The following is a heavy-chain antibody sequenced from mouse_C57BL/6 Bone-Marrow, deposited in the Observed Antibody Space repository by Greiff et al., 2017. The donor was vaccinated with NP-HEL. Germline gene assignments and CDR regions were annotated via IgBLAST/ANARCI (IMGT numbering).Heavy chain of an antibody. Sequence: VQLQQSVAELVRPGASVKLSCTASGFNIKNTYMHWVKQRPEQGLEWIGKIDPANGNTKYAPKFQGKATITADTSSNTAYLQLRSLTSEDTTLSYCARATGGEYYYAMDDWGQGTSVTVSS. J-gene: IGHJ4*01. V-gene: IGHV14-3*01. CDR1: GFNIKNTY. CDR3: ARATGGEYYYAMDD. D-gene: IGHD4-1*02. CDR2: IDPANGNT.